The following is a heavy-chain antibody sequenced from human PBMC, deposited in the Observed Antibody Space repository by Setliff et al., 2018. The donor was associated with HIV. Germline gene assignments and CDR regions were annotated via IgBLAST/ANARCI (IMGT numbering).Heavy chain of an antibody. Sequence: SLKISCKASGYNFISYYIGWVSQMPGKGLEWMGIIYPGDSDTRYGPSFEGQVTIPADWSITTAFLQWNSLKASDTAMYYCARRPVSDTFDVWGQGTMVTVSS. V-gene: IGHV5-51*01. CDR2: IYPGDSDT. J-gene: IGHJ3*01. CDR1: GYNFISYY. CDR3: ARRPVSDTFDV.